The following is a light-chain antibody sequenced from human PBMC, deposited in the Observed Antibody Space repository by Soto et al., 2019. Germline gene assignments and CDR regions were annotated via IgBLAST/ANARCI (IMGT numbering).Light chain of an antibody. V-gene: IGKV4-1*01. CDR1: QSVLYSSNNKNY. Sequence: DIVMTQSPDSLAVSLGERATINCKSSQSVLYSSNNKNYLAWYQQKPGQPPKLLIYWASTRESGVPDRFSGSGSGADFTLTISSLQAEDVALYYCQQSYSTPLTFGGGTKVEL. CDR3: QQSYSTPLT. CDR2: WAS. J-gene: IGKJ4*01.